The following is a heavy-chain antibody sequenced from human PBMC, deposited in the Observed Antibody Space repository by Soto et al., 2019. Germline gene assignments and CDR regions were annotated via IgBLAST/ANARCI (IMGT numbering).Heavy chain of an antibody. Sequence: EVQLLESGGGLVEAGGSLSLSCATSGFTFNTNAMAWVRQAPGRGLEWVSGFGSGDTTYYADSVKGRLTISRDNSKSTLYLEMNSLRAEDTARYYCAEDTRGSSSQYFDYWGQGTLVTVSS. J-gene: IGHJ4*02. D-gene: IGHD6-6*01. V-gene: IGHV3-23*01. CDR1: GFTFNTNA. CDR3: AEDTRGSSSQYFDY. CDR2: FGSGDTT.